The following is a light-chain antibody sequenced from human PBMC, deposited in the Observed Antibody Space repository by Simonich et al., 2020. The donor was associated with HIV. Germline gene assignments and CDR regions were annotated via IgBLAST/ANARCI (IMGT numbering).Light chain of an antibody. CDR1: QSVLYSSNNKNY. V-gene: IGKV4-1*01. J-gene: IGKJ2*01. Sequence: DIVMTQSPDSLAVSLGERATINCNSSQSVLYSSNNKNYLAWYQQKPGQPPKLLIYWASTRYSGVPDRFSGGGSGTDFTLTISSLQAEDVAVYYCQQYHSAPYTFGQGTKVEIK. CDR2: WAS. CDR3: QQYHSAPYT.